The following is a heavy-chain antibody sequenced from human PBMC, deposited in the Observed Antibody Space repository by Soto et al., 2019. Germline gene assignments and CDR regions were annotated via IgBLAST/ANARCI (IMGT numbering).Heavy chain of an antibody. V-gene: IGHV1-69*19. CDR3: ARGMGMFDS. CDR1: GGTFTNNA. CDR2: IIPIFGTQ. D-gene: IGHD1-26*01. Sequence: QVQVVQSGAEMKKPGSSVRVSCKASGGTFTNNAISWVRQAPGQGLEWMGGIIPIFGTQNYAQKFQDRVTITADESTSSAYMELSSLRSEDTAVYYCARGMGMFDSWGHGTLVTVSS. J-gene: IGHJ5*01.